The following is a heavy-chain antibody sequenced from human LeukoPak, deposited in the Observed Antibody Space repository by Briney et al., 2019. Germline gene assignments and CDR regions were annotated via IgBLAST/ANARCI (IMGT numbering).Heavy chain of an antibody. D-gene: IGHD5-18*01. CDR3: AREILWIHLFDP. V-gene: IGHV1-3*01. Sequence: ASVKVSCKASGYTFTSYAMHWVRQAPGQGLEWMGWINAGNGNTKYSQKFQGRVTITRDTSASTAYMELSSLRSEDTAVYYCAREILWIHLFDPWGQGTLVTVSS. CDR1: GYTFTSYA. J-gene: IGHJ5*02. CDR2: INAGNGNT.